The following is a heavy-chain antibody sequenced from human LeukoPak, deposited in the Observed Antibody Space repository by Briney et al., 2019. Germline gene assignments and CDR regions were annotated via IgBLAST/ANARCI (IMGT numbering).Heavy chain of an antibody. CDR3: ARDFGSTYYYGSGSYWPPSYFDY. D-gene: IGHD3-10*01. J-gene: IGHJ4*02. Sequence: PGGSLRLSCAASGFTFSSYAMHWVRQAPGKGLEWVAVISYDGSNKYYADSVRGRFTISRDNSKNTLYLQMNSLRAEDTAVYYCARDFGSTYYYGSGSYWPPSYFDYWGQGTLVTVSS. V-gene: IGHV3-30*04. CDR1: GFTFSSYA. CDR2: ISYDGSNK.